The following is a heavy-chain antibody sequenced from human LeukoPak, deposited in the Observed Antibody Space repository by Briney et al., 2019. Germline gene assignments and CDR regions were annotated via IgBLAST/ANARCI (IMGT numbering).Heavy chain of an antibody. CDR2: MKQDGSGK. CDR3: AREAVDRKQKIDV. V-gene: IGHV3-7*01. CDR1: GFAFSSYW. Sequence: PGGSLRLSCAASGFAFSSYWMSWVRQAPGKGLEWVANMKQDGSGKYYVDSAKGRFTISRDNAKNSLYLQMTSLTNEDTALYYCAREAVDRKQKIDVWGQGTLVVVSS. J-gene: IGHJ4*02. D-gene: IGHD1-14*01.